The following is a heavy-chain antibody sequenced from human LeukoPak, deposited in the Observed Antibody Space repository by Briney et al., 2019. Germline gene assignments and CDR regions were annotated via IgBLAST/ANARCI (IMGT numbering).Heavy chain of an antibody. D-gene: IGHD3-10*01. V-gene: IGHV1-46*01. Sequence: ASVKVSCKASGYTFTSYYMHWVRQAPGQGLEWMGIINPSGGSTSYAQKFQGRVTITTDESTSTAYMELSSLRSEDTAVYYCARDRRAVFGELGPDAFDIWGQGTMVTVSS. CDR2: INPSGGST. CDR3: ARDRRAVFGELGPDAFDI. J-gene: IGHJ3*02. CDR1: GYTFTSYY.